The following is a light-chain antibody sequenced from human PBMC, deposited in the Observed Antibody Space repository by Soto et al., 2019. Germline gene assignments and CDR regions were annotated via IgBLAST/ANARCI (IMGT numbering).Light chain of an antibody. CDR2: EVS. Sequence: ALTQPASVSGSPGESITISCSGTSNDVGRYNYVSWYQQHPGKVPKLLIYEVSQRPSGISNRLSGSKSGNTASLTISGLQAEDEADYFCSSYTRNSTVAFGGGTKLTVL. CDR1: SNDVGRYNY. CDR3: SSYTRNSTVA. V-gene: IGLV2-14*03. J-gene: IGLJ2*01.